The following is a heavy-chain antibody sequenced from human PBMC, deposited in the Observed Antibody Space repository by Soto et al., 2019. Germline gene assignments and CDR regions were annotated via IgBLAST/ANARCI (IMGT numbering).Heavy chain of an antibody. CDR3: ARDRGVAPPVAGNTHYYYYMDV. CDR2: ISAFNRNT. CDR1: GYSFTNYG. Sequence: QDQLVQSGAGVKEPGASVTVSCKASGYSFTNYGITWVRQAPGQGLEWLGWISAFNRNTHYAQKVQGRVTMTTDASTSTAYMELRSLRSDDTAVYYCARDRGVAPPVAGNTHYYYYMDVWGKGTTVTVSS. V-gene: IGHV1-18*01. J-gene: IGHJ6*03. D-gene: IGHD6-19*01.